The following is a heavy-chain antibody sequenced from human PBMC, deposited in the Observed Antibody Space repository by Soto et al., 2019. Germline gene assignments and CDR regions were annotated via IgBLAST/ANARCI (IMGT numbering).Heavy chain of an antibody. Sequence: QVQLVESGGGVVQPGRSLRLSCAASGFTFSSYGMHWVRQAPGKGLEWVAVIWYDGSNKYYADSVKGRFTISRDNSKNTLYLQMTSLRAEDTAVYYCARDYSNYVGYYYYGMDVLGQGTTVTVSS. J-gene: IGHJ6*02. V-gene: IGHV3-33*01. CDR1: GFTFSSYG. CDR3: ARDYSNYVGYYYYGMDV. D-gene: IGHD4-4*01. CDR2: IWYDGSNK.